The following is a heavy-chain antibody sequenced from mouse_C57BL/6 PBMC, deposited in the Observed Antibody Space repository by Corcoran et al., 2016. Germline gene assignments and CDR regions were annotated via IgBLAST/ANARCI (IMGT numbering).Heavy chain of an antibody. CDR1: GYTFTDYY. V-gene: IGHV1-76*01. Sequence: QVQLKQSGAELVRPGASVKLSCKASGYTFTDYYINWVKQRPGQGLEWIARIYPGSGNTYYNEKFKGKATLTAEKSSSTAYMQLSSLTSEDSAVYVCARSGYGNYFFAYWGQGTLVTVSA. CDR2: IYPGSGNT. J-gene: IGHJ3*01. D-gene: IGHD2-1*01. CDR3: ARSGYGNYFFAY.